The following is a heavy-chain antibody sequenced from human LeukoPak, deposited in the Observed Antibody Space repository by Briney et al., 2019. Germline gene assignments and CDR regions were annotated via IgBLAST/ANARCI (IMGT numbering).Heavy chain of an antibody. Sequence: SETLSLTCTVSGVSVSSNLYFWNWIRQPAGKDLEWIGRICSDGTTHYNPSLSSRVIMSLDLAKNQFSLKLYSATAADTAVYYCVRYRDPYDYLPHTLDIWGQGTKVTVS. J-gene: IGHJ3*02. CDR1: GVSVSSNLYF. CDR2: ICSDGTT. V-gene: IGHV4-61*02. CDR3: VRYRDPYDYLPHTLDI. D-gene: IGHD5-12*01.